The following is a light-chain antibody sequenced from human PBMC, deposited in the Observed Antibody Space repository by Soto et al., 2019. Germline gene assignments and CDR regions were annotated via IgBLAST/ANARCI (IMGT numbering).Light chain of an antibody. CDR1: QSVSSSY. J-gene: IGKJ2*01. Sequence: EIVLTQSPGTLSLSPGERATLSCRASQSVSSSYFAWYQQKPGQAPRLLIYGASSGATGIPDRFSGSGSGTDFTLTISRLEPEDFAVYYCQQYGSSPMYTFGQGTKLQIK. CDR2: GAS. V-gene: IGKV3-20*01. CDR3: QQYGSSPMYT.